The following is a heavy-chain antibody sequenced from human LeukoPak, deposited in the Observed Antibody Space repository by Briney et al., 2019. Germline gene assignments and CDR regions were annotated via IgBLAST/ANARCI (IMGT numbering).Heavy chain of an antibody. J-gene: IGHJ4*02. CDR1: GYTFTAYY. CDR2: INPNSGAT. CDR3: ARLHGSGSYYDY. D-gene: IGHD3-10*01. V-gene: IGHV1-2*02. Sequence: ASVKVSCKASGYTFTAYYLHWVRQAPGQGLEWMGWINPNSGATNYAQKFQGRVTMTRDTSISTAYMELSRLRSDDTAVYYCARLHGSGSYYDYWGQGTLVTVSS.